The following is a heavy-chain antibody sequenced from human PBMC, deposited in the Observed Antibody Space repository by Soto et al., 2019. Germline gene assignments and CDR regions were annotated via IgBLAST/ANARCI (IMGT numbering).Heavy chain of an antibody. CDR3: VKDGSSGWPYYYGMDV. CDR2: ISYEGSNK. V-gene: IGHV3-30*18. Sequence: QVQLVESGGGVVQPGRSLRLSGAASGFTFSSYGMHWVRQAPGKGLEWVAVISYEGSNKYYADSVKGRFTISRDNSKNTLYLQMSSLGAVDTAVYYCVKDGSSGWPYYYGMDVWGQGTTVTVSS. CDR1: GFTFSSYG. J-gene: IGHJ6*02. D-gene: IGHD6-19*01.